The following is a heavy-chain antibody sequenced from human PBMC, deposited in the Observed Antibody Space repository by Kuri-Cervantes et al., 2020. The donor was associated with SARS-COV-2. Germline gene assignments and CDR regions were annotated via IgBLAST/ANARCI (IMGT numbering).Heavy chain of an antibody. D-gene: IGHD2-21*01. CDR3: ARDRVGVQDS. Sequence: GESLKISCAASGFTFSTYAMHWVRQAPGKGLEWVAIISDDGQNQDFADSVKGRFTISRDNSKNTLCLNMSSLRAEDTAMYYCARDRVGVQDSWGQGTLVTVSS. J-gene: IGHJ4*02. V-gene: IGHV3-30*04. CDR2: ISDDGQNQ. CDR1: GFTFSTYA.